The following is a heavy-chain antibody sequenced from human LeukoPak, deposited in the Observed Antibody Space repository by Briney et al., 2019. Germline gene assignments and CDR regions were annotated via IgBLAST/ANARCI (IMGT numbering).Heavy chain of an antibody. Sequence: PSETLSLTCTVSGGSISSNYWGWFRQPPGKGLEYIGHIYSSGSTTDNPSFKSRVTISIDTAKNQFSLKLSSVTAADTAVYYCTKRAITTAGNLWFDPWGQGTLVTVSS. D-gene: IGHD6-13*01. V-gene: IGHV4-59*08. CDR1: GGSISSNY. CDR3: TKRAITTAGNLWFDP. J-gene: IGHJ5*02. CDR2: IYSSGST.